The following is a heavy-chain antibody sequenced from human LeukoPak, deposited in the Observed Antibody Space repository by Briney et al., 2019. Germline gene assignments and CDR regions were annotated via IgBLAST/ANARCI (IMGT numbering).Heavy chain of an antibody. J-gene: IGHJ3*02. CDR1: GYTFTSYG. Sequence: PVASVKVSCKASGYTFTSYGISWVRQAPGQGLEWMGWISAYNGNTNYAQKLQGRVTMTTDTSTSTAYMELRSLRSDDTAVYYCAKDDYDSSGYYCVGALDIWGQGTMVTVSS. CDR2: ISAYNGNT. CDR3: AKDDYDSSGYYCVGALDI. V-gene: IGHV1-18*01. D-gene: IGHD3-22*01.